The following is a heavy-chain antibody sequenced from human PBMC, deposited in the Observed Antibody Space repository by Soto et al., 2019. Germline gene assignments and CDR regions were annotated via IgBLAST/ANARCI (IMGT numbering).Heavy chain of an antibody. J-gene: IGHJ4*02. V-gene: IGHV1-69*02. CDR2: IITILGIA. Sequence: QVQLVQSGAEVKKPGSSVKVSCKASGGTFSSYTISWERQAPGQGLEWMGRIITILGIANYAQKFQGRVTITADKSTSSSYMELSRLRSEDTAVYYCARARYGDYSFDYWGQGTLVTVSS. CDR3: ARARYGDYSFDY. CDR1: GGTFSSYT. D-gene: IGHD4-17*01.